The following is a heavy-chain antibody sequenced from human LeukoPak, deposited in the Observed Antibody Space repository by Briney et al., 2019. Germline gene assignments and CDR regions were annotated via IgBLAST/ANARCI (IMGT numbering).Heavy chain of an antibody. CDR3: AKDPNPFYDFWSGYK. Sequence: GGSLRLSCAASGFTFTGHTMTWLRQAPGKGLEWVSIIGGRDDRTYYADSVKGRFTISRDNSKNTLYLQMNSLRGEDTDVYYCAKDPNPFYDFWSGYKWGQGTLVTVSS. J-gene: IGHJ4*02. CDR1: GFTFTGHT. CDR2: IGGRDDRT. D-gene: IGHD3-3*01. V-gene: IGHV3-23*01.